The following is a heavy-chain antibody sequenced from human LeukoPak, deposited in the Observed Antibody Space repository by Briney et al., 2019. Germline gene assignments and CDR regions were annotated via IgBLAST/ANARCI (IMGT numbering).Heavy chain of an antibody. Sequence: PGGSLRLSCAASGFTVSSNYMSWVRQAPGKGLEWVSVIYSGGSTYYADSVKGRFTISRDNSKNTLYLQMNSLRAEDTAVYYCARSPRFFGPKRGDYYYYMDVWGKGTTVTVSS. V-gene: IGHV3-66*02. CDR2: IYSGGST. CDR3: ARSPRFFGPKRGDYYYYMDV. J-gene: IGHJ6*03. CDR1: GFTVSSNY. D-gene: IGHD3-10*01.